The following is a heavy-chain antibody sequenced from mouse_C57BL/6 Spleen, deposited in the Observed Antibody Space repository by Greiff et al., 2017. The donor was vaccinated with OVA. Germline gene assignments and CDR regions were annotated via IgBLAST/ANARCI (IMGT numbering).Heavy chain of an antibody. J-gene: IGHJ3*01. CDR3: ARSPTTVVARGLAY. CDR2: INPNYGTT. D-gene: IGHD1-1*01. Sequence: VHVKQSGPELVKPGASVKISCKASGYSFTDYNMNWVKQSNGKSLEWIGVINPNYGTTSYNQKFKGKATLTVDQSSSTAYMQLNSLTSEDSAVYYWARSPTTVVARGLAYWGQGTLVTVSA. V-gene: IGHV1-39*01. CDR1: GYSFTDYN.